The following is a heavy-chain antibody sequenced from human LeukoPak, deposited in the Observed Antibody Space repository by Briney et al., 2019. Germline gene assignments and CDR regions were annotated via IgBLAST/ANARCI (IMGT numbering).Heavy chain of an antibody. CDR1: GFTVSSNY. V-gene: IGHV3-53*01. D-gene: IGHD3-10*01. J-gene: IGHJ4*02. Sequence: IQPGGSLRLSCAASGFTVSSNYMSWVRQAPGKGLEWVSVIWTGGDTYYADSVKGRFTTSRDNSKNTVYLQMNSLRVEDTAVYYCVRDHGSETYYKGVLGYWGQGTLVTVSS. CDR2: IWTGGDT. CDR3: VRDHGSETYYKGVLGY.